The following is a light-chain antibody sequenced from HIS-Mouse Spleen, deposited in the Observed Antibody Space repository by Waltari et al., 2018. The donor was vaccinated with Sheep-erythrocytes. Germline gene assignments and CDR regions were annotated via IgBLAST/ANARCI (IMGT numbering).Light chain of an antibody. Sequence: QSALTQPRSVSWSPGQSVTISCTGTSSDVGGYNYVSWYQQHPGKAPKLMIYDVSKRPSGVPDRFSGSKSGNTASLTISGLQAEDEADYYCCSYAGSSTLVFGGGTKLTVL. CDR1: SSDVGGYNY. J-gene: IGLJ2*01. V-gene: IGLV2-11*01. CDR2: DVS. CDR3: CSYAGSSTLV.